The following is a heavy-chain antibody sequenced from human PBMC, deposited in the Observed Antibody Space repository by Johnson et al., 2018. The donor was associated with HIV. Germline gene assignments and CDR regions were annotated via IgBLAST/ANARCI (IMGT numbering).Heavy chain of an antibody. CDR3: ASGIWYLWGAFDI. Sequence: QVQLVESGGGLVKPGGSLRLSCAASGFTFSDYYMSWIRQAPGKGLEWVSYMSGSSNSTIYYADSVTGRFTISRDDVKNSLYLQMNSLRAEDTAVYYCASGIWYLWGAFDIWGQGTMVTVSS. V-gene: IGHV3-11*04. CDR1: GFTFSDYY. CDR2: MSGSSNSTI. J-gene: IGHJ3*02. D-gene: IGHD1-14*01.